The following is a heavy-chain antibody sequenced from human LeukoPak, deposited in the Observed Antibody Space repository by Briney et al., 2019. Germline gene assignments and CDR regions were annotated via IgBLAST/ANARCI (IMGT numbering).Heavy chain of an antibody. CDR1: GDSISIYY. Sequence: SETLSLTCNVCGDSISIYYWSWIRQPPGKGLEWIGYIYYSGSTSYSPSLKSRVTISLDTSKSQFFLILSSLTAADTAVYYCARHSQRKDYYGMDVWGQGTTVTVSS. CDR3: ARHSQRKDYYGMDV. CDR2: IYYSGST. V-gene: IGHV4-59*08. J-gene: IGHJ6*02.